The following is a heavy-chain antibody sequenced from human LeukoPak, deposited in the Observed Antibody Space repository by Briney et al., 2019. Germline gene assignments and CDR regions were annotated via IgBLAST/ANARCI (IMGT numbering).Heavy chain of an antibody. CDR1: GGPFSGYY. V-gene: IGHV4-34*01. CDR2: INHSGST. D-gene: IGHD3-10*01. Sequence: SETLSLTCAVYGGPFSGYYWSWIRQPPGKGLEWIGEINHSGSTNYNPSLKSRVTISVDTSKDQFSLKLSSVTAADTAVYYCARGSRYYYGSAIFDYWGQGTLVTVSS. J-gene: IGHJ4*02. CDR3: ARGSRYYYGSAIFDY.